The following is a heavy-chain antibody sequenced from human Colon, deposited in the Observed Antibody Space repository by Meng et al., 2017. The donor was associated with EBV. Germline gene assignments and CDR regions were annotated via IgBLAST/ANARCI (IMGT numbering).Heavy chain of an antibody. Sequence: GKLQESGPGLVKPSEPLSLTCAVSGGSISSVYWWTWVRQSPGKGLEWIGEIYHSGSTNYNPSLKSRVTISVDKSKNQFSLKLTSVTAADTAVYYCARGGYYSFDYWGQRTLVTVSS. CDR3: ARGGYYSFDY. CDR1: GGSISSVYW. D-gene: IGHD5-18*01. V-gene: IGHV4-4*02. J-gene: IGHJ4*02. CDR2: IYHSGST.